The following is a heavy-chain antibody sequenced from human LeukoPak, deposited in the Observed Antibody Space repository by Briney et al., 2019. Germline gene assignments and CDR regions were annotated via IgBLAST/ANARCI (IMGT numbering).Heavy chain of an antibody. CDR2: IWYDGSNK. V-gene: IGHV3-33*06. Sequence: PGGSLRLSCAASGFTFSSYGMHWVRQAPGKGLEWVAVIWYDGSNKYYADSVKGRFTISRDNSKNTLYLQMNSLRAEDTAVYYCAKDRLRYFDWLLADYWGQGTLVTVSS. J-gene: IGHJ4*02. CDR1: GFTFSSYG. D-gene: IGHD3-9*01. CDR3: AKDRLRYFDWLLADY.